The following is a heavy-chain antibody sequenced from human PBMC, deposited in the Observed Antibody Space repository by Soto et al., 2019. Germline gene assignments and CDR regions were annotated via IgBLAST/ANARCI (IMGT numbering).Heavy chain of an antibody. Sequence: EVQLVESGGGLVQPGGSLRLSCAASGFTFSSYSMNWVRQAPGKGLEWVSYISSSSSTIYYADSVKGRFTISRDNAKNSLYLQMNSLSAEDTAVYYGARDRGYGGYPVAYWGQGTLVTVSS. CDR3: ARDRGYGGYPVAY. V-gene: IGHV3-48*01. CDR2: ISSSSSTI. CDR1: GFTFSSYS. J-gene: IGHJ4*02. D-gene: IGHD4-17*01.